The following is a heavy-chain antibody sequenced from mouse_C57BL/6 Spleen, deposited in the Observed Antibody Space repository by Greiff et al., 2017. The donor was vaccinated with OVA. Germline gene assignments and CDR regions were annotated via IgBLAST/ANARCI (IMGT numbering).Heavy chain of an antibody. Sequence: VQLQQSGAELVMPGASVKLSCKASGYTFTSYWMHWVKQRPGQGLEWIGEIDPSDSYTNYNQKFKGKSTLTVDKSSSTAYMQLSSLTSEDSAVYYCARYPRLDYWGQGTTLTVSS. V-gene: IGHV1-69*01. CDR2: IDPSDSYT. CDR3: ARYPRLDY. CDR1: GYTFTSYW. J-gene: IGHJ2*01.